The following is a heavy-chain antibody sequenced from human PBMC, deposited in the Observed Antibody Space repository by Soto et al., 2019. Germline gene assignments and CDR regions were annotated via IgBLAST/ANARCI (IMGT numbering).Heavy chain of an antibody. Sequence: EVHLVESGGGLVQPGGSLRLSCAASGFTFSSSEMNWVRQAPGKGLEWVSYIGSTGRTIYYADSVKGRFNISRDNAKNSLYLLMNNLRAEYTAVYYCARLTYLRYWVQGSLVTVS. CDR3: ARLTYLRY. CDR2: IGSTGRTI. J-gene: IGHJ4*02. CDR1: GFTFSSSE. V-gene: IGHV3-48*03.